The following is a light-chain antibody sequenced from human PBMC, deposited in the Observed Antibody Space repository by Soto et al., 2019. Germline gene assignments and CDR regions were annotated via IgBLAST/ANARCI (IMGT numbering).Light chain of an antibody. V-gene: IGLV2-14*01. Sequence: QSVLTQPASVSGSPGQSITISCTGTSSEVGGYNYVSWYQQHPGKAPKLMIYEVSNRPSGVSNRFSGSKSGNTASLTISGLQAEDEADYYCSSYTSSSPYVVFGGGTKVTVL. CDR2: EVS. CDR1: SSEVGGYNY. J-gene: IGLJ2*01. CDR3: SSYTSSSPYVV.